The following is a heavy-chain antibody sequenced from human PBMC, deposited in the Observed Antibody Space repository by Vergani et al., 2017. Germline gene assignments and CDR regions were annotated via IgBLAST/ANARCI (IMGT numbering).Heavy chain of an antibody. Sequence: QVQLVQSGAEVKKPGSSVKVSCKASGGTFSSYAISWVRQAPGQGLEWMGGIIPIFGTANYAQKFQGRVTITADESTSTAYMELSSLRSEDTAVYYCARTPPRNRGXSGYDPDYYCDSSGYLDYWGQGTLVTVSS. D-gene: IGHD3-22*01. CDR1: GGTFSSYA. CDR3: ARTPPRNRGXSGYDPDYYCDSSGYLDY. J-gene: IGHJ4*02. V-gene: IGHV1-69*01. CDR2: IIPIFGTA.